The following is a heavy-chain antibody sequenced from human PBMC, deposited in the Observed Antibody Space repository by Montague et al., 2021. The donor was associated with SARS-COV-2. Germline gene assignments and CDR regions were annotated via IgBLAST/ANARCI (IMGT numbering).Heavy chain of an antibody. CDR2: IYYSGST. D-gene: IGHD2-2*02. CDR1: GGSISSSSYY. Sequence: SETLSLTCTVSGGSISSSSYYWGWIRQAPGKGLEWIGSIYYSGSTYYNPSLKSRVTISVDTSKNQFSLKLSSVTAADTAVYYCARDPSRQPLLYPIGDYYYGMDDWGQGTTVTVSS. CDR3: ARDPSRQPLLYPIGDYYYGMDD. J-gene: IGHJ6*02. V-gene: IGHV4-39*07.